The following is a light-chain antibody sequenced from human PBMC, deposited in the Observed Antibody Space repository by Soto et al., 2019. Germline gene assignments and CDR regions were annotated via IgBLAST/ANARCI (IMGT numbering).Light chain of an antibody. CDR3: SAWDDSMNGPL. CDR2: SNN. Sequence: QSVLTQPPSASGTPGQRVTISCSGSSSNIGSNTVNWYQQLQGTAPTLLIYSNNQRPSGVPDRFSGSKSGTSASLAVNALRPEDEAEDYCSAWDDSMNGPLFGAGTKLTVL. J-gene: IGLJ3*02. V-gene: IGLV1-44*01. CDR1: SSNIGSNT.